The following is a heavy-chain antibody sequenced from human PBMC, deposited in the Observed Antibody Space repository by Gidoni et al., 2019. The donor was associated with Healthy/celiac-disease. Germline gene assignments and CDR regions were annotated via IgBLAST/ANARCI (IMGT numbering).Heavy chain of an antibody. CDR2: NHHSGST. D-gene: IGHD6-13*01. CDR1: GGSFRGYY. J-gene: IGHJ1*01. CDR3: ARGNKARAAAGWRYFQH. Sequence: QVQLKQWGAGLLKPSETLSTPCAVFGGSFRGYYWSWIRQPPGKGLEWIGENHHSGSTNYHPSLKSRVTISVDTSKNQFSLKRSSVTAADTAVYYCARGNKARAAAGWRYFQHWGQGTLVTVSS. V-gene: IGHV4-34*01.